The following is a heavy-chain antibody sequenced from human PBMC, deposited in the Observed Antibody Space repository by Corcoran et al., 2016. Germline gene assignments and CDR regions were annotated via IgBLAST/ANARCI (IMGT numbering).Heavy chain of an antibody. Sequence: QVQLQQWGAGLLKPSETLSLTCAVYGGSFSGYYWSWIRQPPGKGLEWIGEINHSGSTNYNPSLKSRVTISVDTSKNQFSLKLSSVTAADTAVYYCARVGPKAGAVYFQHWGQGTLVTVSS. V-gene: IGHV4-34*01. CDR1: GGSFSGYY. CDR3: ARVGPKAGAVYFQH. D-gene: IGHD3-10*01. J-gene: IGHJ1*01. CDR2: INHSGST.